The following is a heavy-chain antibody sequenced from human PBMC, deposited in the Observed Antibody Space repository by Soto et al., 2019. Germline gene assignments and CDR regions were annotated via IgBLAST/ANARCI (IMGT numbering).Heavy chain of an antibody. CDR2: IIPIFGTA. CDR1: GGTFSSYA. J-gene: IGHJ5*02. Sequence: GASVKVSCKASGGTFSSYAISWVRQAPGQGLEWMGGIIPIFGTANYAQKFQGRVTITADESTSTAYMELSSLRSEDTAVYYCARAPGIAVAGSWFDPWGQGTLVTVSS. CDR3: ARAPGIAVAGSWFDP. V-gene: IGHV1-69*13. D-gene: IGHD6-19*01.